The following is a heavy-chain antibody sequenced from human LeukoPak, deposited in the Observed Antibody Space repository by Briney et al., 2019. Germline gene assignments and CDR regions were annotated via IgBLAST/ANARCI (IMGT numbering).Heavy chain of an antibody. CDR2: INSDGSST. Sequence: GGSLRLSCAASGFTFSSYWMHWVRQAPGKGLVWVSRINSDGSSTSYADSVKGRFTISRDNAKNTLYLQMNSLRAEDTAVYYCARVSDYCGGGSCLRYWGHGTLVTVSS. D-gene: IGHD2-15*01. CDR1: GFTFSSYW. V-gene: IGHV3-74*01. CDR3: ARVSDYCGGGSCLRY. J-gene: IGHJ4*01.